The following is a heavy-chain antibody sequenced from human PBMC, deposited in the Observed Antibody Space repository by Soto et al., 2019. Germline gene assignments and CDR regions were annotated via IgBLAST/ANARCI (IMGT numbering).Heavy chain of an antibody. CDR2: INHSGST. Sequence: SETLSLTCAVYGGSFSGYYWSWIRQPPGKGLEWIGEINHSGSTNYNPSLKSRVTISVDTSKNQFSLKLSSVTAEDTAVYYCARDDRCSGGSCYYYGMDVWGQGTTVTVSS. CDR3: ARDDRCSGGSCYYYGMDV. J-gene: IGHJ6*02. CDR1: GGSFSGYY. D-gene: IGHD2-15*01. V-gene: IGHV4-34*01.